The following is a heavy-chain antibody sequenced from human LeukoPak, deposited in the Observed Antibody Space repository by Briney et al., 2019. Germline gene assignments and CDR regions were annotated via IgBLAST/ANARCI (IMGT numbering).Heavy chain of an antibody. CDR3: ARGGLVVTAAEGYY. CDR1: GFTFSSYA. V-gene: IGHV3-30-3*01. D-gene: IGHD2-2*01. Sequence: PGRSLRLSCAASGFTFSSYAMHWVRQAPGKGLEWVAVISYDGSNKYYADSVKGRFTISRDNSKNTLYVQMNSLRAEDTAVYYCARGGLVVTAAEGYYWGQGTLVSVSS. CDR2: ISYDGSNK. J-gene: IGHJ4*02.